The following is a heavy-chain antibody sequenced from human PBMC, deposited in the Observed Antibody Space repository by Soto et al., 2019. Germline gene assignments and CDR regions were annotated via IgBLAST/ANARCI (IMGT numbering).Heavy chain of an antibody. J-gene: IGHJ4*02. Sequence: GASVKVSCKASGGTFSSYAISWVRQAPGQGLEWMGGIIPIFGTANYAQKFQGRVTITADESTSTAYMELSSLRSEDTAVYYCARAHYPGSGSYYSFDYWGQGTLVTVSS. D-gene: IGHD3-10*01. CDR3: ARAHYPGSGSYYSFDY. V-gene: IGHV1-69*13. CDR2: IIPIFGTA. CDR1: GGTFSSYA.